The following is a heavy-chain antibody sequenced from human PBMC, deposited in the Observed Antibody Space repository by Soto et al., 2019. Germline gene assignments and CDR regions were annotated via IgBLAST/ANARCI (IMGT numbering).Heavy chain of an antibody. D-gene: IGHD4-17*01. Sequence: GGSLRLSCAASGFTFSSYWMSWVRQAPGKGLEWVANIKQDGSEKYYVDSVKGRFTISRDNAKNSLYLQMNSLRAEDTAVYYCARDIVTVTTQLLDYWGQGILVTVSS. CDR1: GFTFSSYW. CDR3: ARDIVTVTTQLLDY. J-gene: IGHJ4*02. CDR2: IKQDGSEK. V-gene: IGHV3-7*03.